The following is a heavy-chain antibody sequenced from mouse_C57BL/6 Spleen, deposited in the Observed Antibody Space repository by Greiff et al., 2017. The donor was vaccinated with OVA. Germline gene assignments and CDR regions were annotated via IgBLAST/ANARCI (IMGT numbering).Heavy chain of an antibody. D-gene: IGHD2-1*01. Sequence: VQLQQSGAELVRPGASVTLSCKASGYTFTDYAMHWLKQTPVHGLEWIGAIDPEPGGTAYNQKFKGKAILTADKSSSTAYMKLSSLTSEDSSVYDCTAYDNYGFSYWGQGTLVTVSA. J-gene: IGHJ3*01. CDR3: TAYDNYGFSY. V-gene: IGHV1-15*01. CDR2: IDPEPGGT. CDR1: GYTFTDYA.